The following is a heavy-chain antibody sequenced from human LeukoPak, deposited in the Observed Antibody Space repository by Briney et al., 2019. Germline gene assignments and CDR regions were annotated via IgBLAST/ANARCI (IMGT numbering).Heavy chain of an antibody. D-gene: IGHD3-22*01. J-gene: IGHJ4*02. CDR1: GFTFSSYA. V-gene: IGHV3-23*01. Sequence: GGSLRLSCAASGFTFSSYAMSWVRQTPGKGLEWVSAISGSGGSTYYADSVKGRFTISRDNSKNTLYLQMNSLRAEDTAVYYCAKDPSGPIVEDIFSVWGQGTLVTVSS. CDR2: ISGSGGST. CDR3: AKDPSGPIVEDIFSV.